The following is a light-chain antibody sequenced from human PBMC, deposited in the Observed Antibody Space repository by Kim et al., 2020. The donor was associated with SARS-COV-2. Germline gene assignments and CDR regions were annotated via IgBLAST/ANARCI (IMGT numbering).Light chain of an antibody. CDR2: GKN. CDR1: SIRSYY. J-gene: IGLJ3*02. V-gene: IGLV3-19*01. Sequence: SELTQDPAVSVALGQTVRITCQGDSIRSYYASWYQQKPGLAPVLVFYGKNNRPSGIPDRFSGSYSGNTASLTITAAQAEDEADYYCNSRESSANHWMFGGGTKLTVL. CDR3: NSRESSANHWM.